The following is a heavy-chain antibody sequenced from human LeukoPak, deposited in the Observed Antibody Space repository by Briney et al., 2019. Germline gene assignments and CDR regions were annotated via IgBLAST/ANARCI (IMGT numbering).Heavy chain of an antibody. CDR3: ARGPGTRIVVSNEYFHH. D-gene: IGHD3-22*01. Sequence: GASVKVSCTASGYTFTARYIHWGRQAPGHGLEWMGWMKPNTGGTKYAEKFQGRVTMTRDTSISTAYMELNGLRSDDTAVYYCARGPGTRIVVSNEYFHHWGQGTLVTVSS. J-gene: IGHJ1*01. V-gene: IGHV1-2*02. CDR2: MKPNTGGT. CDR1: GYTFTARY.